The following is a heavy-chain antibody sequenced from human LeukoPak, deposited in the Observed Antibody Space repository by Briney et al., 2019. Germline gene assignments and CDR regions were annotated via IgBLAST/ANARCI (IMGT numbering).Heavy chain of an antibody. CDR2: IWYDGSNK. Sequence: PGRSLRLSCAASGFTFSSYGMHWVRQAPGKGLEWVAVIWYDGSNKYYADSVKGRFTISRDNSKNTLYLQMNSLRAEDTAVYYCARGEGGDIVASAADYWGQGTLVTVSS. D-gene: IGHD5-12*01. J-gene: IGHJ4*02. CDR1: GFTFSSYG. CDR3: ARGEGGDIVASAADY. V-gene: IGHV3-33*08.